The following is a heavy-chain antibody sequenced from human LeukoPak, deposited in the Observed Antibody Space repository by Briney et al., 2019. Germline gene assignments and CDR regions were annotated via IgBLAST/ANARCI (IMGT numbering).Heavy chain of an antibody. D-gene: IGHD3-10*01. CDR1: GASISSHW. J-gene: IGHJ4*02. Sequence: SETLSLTCTVSGASISSHWWSWIRQTPGRGLEWIGFIDYNGNTKYSPSLRSRVTITADTSKNQFSLRLTSVTAADTAVYYCARTGGGTSGNYWGQGILVTVSS. CDR3: ARTGGGTSGNY. V-gene: IGHV4-59*08. CDR2: IDYNGNT.